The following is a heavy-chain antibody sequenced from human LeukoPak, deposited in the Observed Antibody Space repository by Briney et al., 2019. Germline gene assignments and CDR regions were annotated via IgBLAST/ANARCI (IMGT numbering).Heavy chain of an antibody. J-gene: IGHJ4*02. CDR1: GSSFTSYW. CDR3: ARQVVPAAIRADY. V-gene: IGHV5-51*01. D-gene: IGHD2-2*02. CDR2: IYPGDSDT. Sequence: GESLQISCQGSGSSFTSYWIGWVRQLPGKGLEWMGIIYPGDSDTRYSPSFQGQVTISADKSISTPYLQWSSLKASDTAMYYCARQVVPAAIRADYWGQGTLVTVSS.